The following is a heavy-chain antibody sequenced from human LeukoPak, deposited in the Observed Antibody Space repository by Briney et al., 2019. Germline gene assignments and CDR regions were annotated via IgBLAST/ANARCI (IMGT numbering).Heavy chain of an antibody. CDR2: IYYSGST. CDR3: ARAYSNNFYYYYGMDV. J-gene: IGHJ6*02. CDR1: GGSISSYY. V-gene: IGHV4-39*01. D-gene: IGHD4-11*01. Sequence: SETLSLTCTVSGGSISSYYWGWIRQPPGKGLEWIGSIYYSGSTYYNPSLKSRVTISVDTSKNQFSLKLSSVTAADTAVYYCARAYSNNFYYYYGMDVWGQGTTVTVSS.